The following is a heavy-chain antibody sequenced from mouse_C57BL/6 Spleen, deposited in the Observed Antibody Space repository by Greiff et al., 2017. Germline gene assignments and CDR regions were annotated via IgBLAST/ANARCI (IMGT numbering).Heavy chain of an antibody. Sequence: QVQLQQSGAELARPGASVKMSCKASGYTFTSYTMHWVKQRPGQGLEWIGYINPSSGYTKYNQKFKDKATLTADKSSSTAYMQLSSLTSEDSAVYYCALDYFYAMDYWGQGTSVTVSS. CDR2: INPSSGYT. J-gene: IGHJ4*01. V-gene: IGHV1-4*01. D-gene: IGHD2-4*01. CDR1: GYTFTSYT. CDR3: ALDYFYAMDY.